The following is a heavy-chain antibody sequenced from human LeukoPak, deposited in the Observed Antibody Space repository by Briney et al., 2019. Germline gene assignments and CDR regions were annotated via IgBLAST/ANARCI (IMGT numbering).Heavy chain of an antibody. D-gene: IGHD3-10*01. CDR3: AKVTYGSGTYGAFDY. J-gene: IGHJ4*02. CDR1: AFTFSSHG. V-gene: IGHV3-23*01. Sequence: LSGGSLRLSCAAPAFTFSSHGMSWVRQAPGKGLEWVTTISGSGDNTYYADSVKGRFTISRDNSKNTLYLQMNSLRAEDTAVYYCAKVTYGSGTYGAFDYWGQGTLVTVSS. CDR2: ISGSGDNT.